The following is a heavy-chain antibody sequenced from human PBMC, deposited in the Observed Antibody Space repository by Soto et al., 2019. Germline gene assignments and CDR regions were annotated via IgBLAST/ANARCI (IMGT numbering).Heavy chain of an antibody. V-gene: IGHV4-30-4*01. J-gene: IGHJ3*02. CDR2: IYYSGST. CDR3: ARDSDFWSGGDAFDI. CDR1: GGSISSGDYY. D-gene: IGHD3-3*01. Sequence: SETLSLTCTVSGGSISSGDYYWSWIRQPPGKGLEWIGYIYYSGSTYYNPSLKSRVTISVDTSKNQFSLKLSSVTAADTAVYYCARDSDFWSGGDAFDIWGQGTMVTVSS.